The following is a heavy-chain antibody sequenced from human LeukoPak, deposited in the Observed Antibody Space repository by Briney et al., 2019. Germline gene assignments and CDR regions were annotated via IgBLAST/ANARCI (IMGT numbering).Heavy chain of an antibody. D-gene: IGHD2-2*01. CDR1: GFTFSSYA. V-gene: IGHV3-30-3*01. CDR2: ISYDGSNK. J-gene: IGHJ5*02. Sequence: GGSLRLSCAASGFTFSSYAMHWVRQAPGKGLEGVAVISYDGSNKYYADSVKGRFTISRDNSKNTLYLQMNSLRAEDTAVYYCASFPYCSSTSCSPDPWGQGTLVTVSS. CDR3: ASFPYCSSTSCSPDP.